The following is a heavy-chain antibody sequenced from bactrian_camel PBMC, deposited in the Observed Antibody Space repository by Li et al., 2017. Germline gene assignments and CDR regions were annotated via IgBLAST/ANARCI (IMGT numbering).Heavy chain of an antibody. J-gene: IGHJ4*01. Sequence: VQLVESGGGLVQPGGSLRLSCVASGFTFTNAWMHWVRQAPGKGLEWVSGVYSGGSNTGYADSVKGRFTISRDNAKNMLYLQMNSLKPEDTAVYYCAADSLNRGGSPIRQGTQVTVS. V-gene: IGHV3S6*01. D-gene: IGHD2*01. CDR2: VYSGGSNT. CDR1: GFTFTNAW.